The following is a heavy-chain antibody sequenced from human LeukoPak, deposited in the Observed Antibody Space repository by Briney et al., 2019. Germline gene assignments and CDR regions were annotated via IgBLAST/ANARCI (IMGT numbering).Heavy chain of an antibody. Sequence: GGSLRLSCVASGFTFSDAWMSWVRQAPGKGLEWVGRIKGKIDGGTIDYGAPVKGRFNISRDDSRNTLYLQMNSLKTEDTAVYYCTTRRQDGCWGQGTLVTVS. CDR1: GFTFSDAW. D-gene: IGHD6-25*01. V-gene: IGHV3-15*01. CDR2: IKGKIDGGTI. J-gene: IGHJ4*02. CDR3: TTRRQDGC.